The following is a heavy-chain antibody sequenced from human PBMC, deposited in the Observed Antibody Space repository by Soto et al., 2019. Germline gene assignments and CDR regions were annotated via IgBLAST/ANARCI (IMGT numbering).Heavy chain of an antibody. J-gene: IGHJ4*02. CDR3: ARGRYGDY. Sequence: QVHLVQSGAEVKKPGASVKVSCKGSGYIFTTYGITWVRQAPGQGLEWMGWISAHNGNTNYAQKLQGRVTVTRDTSTSTAYMELRNXXXXXXAVYYCARGRYGDYWGQGALVTVSS. D-gene: IGHD1-1*01. CDR2: ISAHNGNT. V-gene: IGHV1-18*01. CDR1: GYIFTTYG.